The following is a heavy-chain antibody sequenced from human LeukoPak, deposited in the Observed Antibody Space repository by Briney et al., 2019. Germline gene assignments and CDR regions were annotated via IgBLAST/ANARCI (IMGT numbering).Heavy chain of an antibody. J-gene: IGHJ3*02. Sequence: PGGSLRLSCAASGFTFSTSWMSWVRQAPGKGLEWVANIKADGSVKHYVDSMEGRFSISRDNARSSLYLQMNNLRAEDTAVYYCVRDSDYQRNSGGRYTPYDALDIWGYGTMVTVSS. D-gene: IGHD3-16*02. CDR3: VRDSDYQRNSGGRYTPYDALDI. CDR1: GFTFSTSW. CDR2: IKADGSVK. V-gene: IGHV3-7*01.